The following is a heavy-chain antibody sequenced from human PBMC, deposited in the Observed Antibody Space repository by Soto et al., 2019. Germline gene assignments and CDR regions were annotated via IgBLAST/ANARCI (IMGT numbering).Heavy chain of an antibody. CDR1: RGSTGNHN. V-gene: IGHV4-59*08. D-gene: IGHD3-10*01. CDR3: VRQGIGAQHGLVDV. Sequence: SETLPVTCTVSRGSTGNHNWSWIRQTPGKGLEWIGYIYEGGSTGYNPSLESRVTISLDTSTNQLSLKLRSVTAADTAVYYCVRQGIGAQHGLVDVWGQGTTVTVSS. J-gene: IGHJ6*02. CDR2: IYEGGST.